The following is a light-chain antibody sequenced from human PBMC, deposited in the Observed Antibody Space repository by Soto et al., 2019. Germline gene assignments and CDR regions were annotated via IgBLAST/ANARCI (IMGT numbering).Light chain of an antibody. J-gene: IGKJ1*01. Sequence: EIVMTQSPATLSVSPGERATLSCRASQSVSSNLAWYQQKPGQAPRLLIYGASTRATGIPARFSGSGSGTEFTLTISSLRSEDLAVYYCQQYNNWPPKTFGQGTKVEIK. CDR2: GAS. CDR1: QSVSSN. CDR3: QQYNNWPPKT. V-gene: IGKV3-15*01.